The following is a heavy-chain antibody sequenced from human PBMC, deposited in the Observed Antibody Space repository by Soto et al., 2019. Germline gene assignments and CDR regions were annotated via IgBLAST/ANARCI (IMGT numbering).Heavy chain of an antibody. J-gene: IGHJ6*03. CDR3: ARDERLDCSSTSCYAESYYYYYMGV. D-gene: IGHD2-2*01. Sequence: GGSLRLSCAASGFTFSSYSMNWVRQAPGKGLEWVSYISSSSSTIYYADSVKGRFTISRDNAKNSLYLQMNSLRAEDTAVYYCARDERLDCSSTSCYAESYYYYYMGVWGKGTTVTVSS. CDR1: GFTFSSYS. CDR2: ISSSSSTI. V-gene: IGHV3-48*01.